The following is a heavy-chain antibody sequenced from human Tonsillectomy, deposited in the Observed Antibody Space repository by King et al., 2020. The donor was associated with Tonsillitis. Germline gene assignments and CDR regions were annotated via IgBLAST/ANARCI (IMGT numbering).Heavy chain of an antibody. CDR2: IYYSGST. CDR3: ARGRRGDSGGYYKNLYWNY. Sequence: QLQESGPGLVKPSETLSLTCTVSGGSISSYYWSWIRQPPGKGLEGIGYIYYSGSTNYNPSLKSRVTISVEPSKNQFSLKLGSVTAADTAVYYCARGRRGDSGGYYKNLYWNYWGQGTLVTVSS. D-gene: IGHD3-22*01. J-gene: IGHJ4*02. V-gene: IGHV4-59*01. CDR1: GGSISSYY.